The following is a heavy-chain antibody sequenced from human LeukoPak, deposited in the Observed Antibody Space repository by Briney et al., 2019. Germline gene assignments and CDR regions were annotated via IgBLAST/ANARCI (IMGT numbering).Heavy chain of an antibody. Sequence: QTGGSLRLSCAASGFTFSGSAIHWVRQASGKGLEWVGRIRSKANNYATSYAASVKGRFTISRDDSKNTAYLQMNSLKTEDTAVYFCTRWELGGEPFDIWGQGTMVTVSS. V-gene: IGHV3-73*01. CDR2: IRSKANNYAT. D-gene: IGHD3-16*01. J-gene: IGHJ3*02. CDR1: GFTFSGSA. CDR3: TRWELGGEPFDI.